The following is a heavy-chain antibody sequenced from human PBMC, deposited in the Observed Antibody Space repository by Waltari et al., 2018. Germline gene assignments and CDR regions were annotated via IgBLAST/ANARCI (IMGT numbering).Heavy chain of an antibody. D-gene: IGHD1-26*01. CDR1: RFTLTSHT. J-gene: IGHJ5*02. Sequence: EVQLLESGGGLVQPGGSLRLSCAVLRFTLTSHTMSWVRQAPGKGLEYTSTIGGTIGRSYYADSVKGRFTISRDISNNTVYFHLSSLRADDTAVYYCARNMGPDGPNWFDLWGQGTLVTVSS. CDR2: IGGTIGRS. V-gene: IGHV3-23*01. CDR3: ARNMGPDGPNWFDL.